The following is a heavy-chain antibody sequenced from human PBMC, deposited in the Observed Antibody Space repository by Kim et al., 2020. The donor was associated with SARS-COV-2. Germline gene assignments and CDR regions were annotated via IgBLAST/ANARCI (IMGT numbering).Heavy chain of an antibody. CDR3: VRQVVGSTFDV. V-gene: IGHV3-23*01. D-gene: IGHD2-15*01. J-gene: IGHJ3*01. Sequence: GGSLRLSCGVSGFTFNSHDLQWVRQAPGKGPEWVCSVSGSGNREFYADSAKGRFTISRVNTKNTLYLQLNIPRADDTAVYYCVRQVVGSTFDVCGQGTMV. CDR2: VSGSGNRE. CDR1: GFTFNSHD.